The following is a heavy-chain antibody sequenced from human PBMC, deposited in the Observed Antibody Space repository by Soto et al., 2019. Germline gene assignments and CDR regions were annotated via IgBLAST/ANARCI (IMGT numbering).Heavy chain of an antibody. CDR1: GGSISSYY. CDR3: ARCSSWWKGSWFDP. V-gene: IGHV4-59*01. CDR2: LYYRGST. D-gene: IGHD6-13*01. J-gene: IGHJ5*02. Sequence: PSETLSLTCTVSGGSISSYYWSWIGQPPGKGLERFGYLYYRGSTNYNPSLQRRDSISVETTKNPYTLKLSSVTAADTAGYYCARCSSWWKGSWFDPWGHGTLVTVSS.